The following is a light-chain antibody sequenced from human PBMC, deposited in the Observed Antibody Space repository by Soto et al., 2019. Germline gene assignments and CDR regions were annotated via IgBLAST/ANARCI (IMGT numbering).Light chain of an antibody. CDR1: QSISTW. CDR2: DAS. Sequence: DIQITPSPFPLSAAVGDSVTITWRASQSISTWLAWYQQKPGKAPKLLIYDASSLEGGVPSRFSGSGSGTEFTLTISGLQPDDFATYYCQQYNSFSWTFGQGTKVDIK. CDR3: QQYNSFSWT. V-gene: IGKV1-5*01. J-gene: IGKJ1*01.